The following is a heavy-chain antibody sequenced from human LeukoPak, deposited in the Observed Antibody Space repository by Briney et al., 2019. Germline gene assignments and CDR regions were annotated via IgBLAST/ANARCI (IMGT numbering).Heavy chain of an antibody. CDR2: IYYSGST. D-gene: IGHD1-1*01. J-gene: IGHJ5*02. Sequence: PSETLSLTCTVSGGSISSSSYYWGWIRQPPGKGLEWIGSIYYSGSTYYNPSLKSRVTISVDTSKNQFSLKLSSVTAADTAVYYCARVPGTSGTRWFDPWGQGTLVTVSS. CDR3: ARVPGTSGTRWFDP. V-gene: IGHV4-39*07. CDR1: GGSISSSSYY.